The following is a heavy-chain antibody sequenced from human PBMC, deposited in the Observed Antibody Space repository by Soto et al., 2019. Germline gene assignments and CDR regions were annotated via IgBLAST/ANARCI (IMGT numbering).Heavy chain of an antibody. J-gene: IGHJ3*01. CDR2: MYYSGST. CDR3: ARGSLSTVTANAFDV. Sequence: QVQLQESGPGLVKPSETLSLTCTVSGGSISDFYWSWIQQPPGKALEWIGYGYMYYSGSTYYNPSLERRDSISVDPATNQFSLRLSSVTAADTAVYFCARGSLSTVTANAFDVWGPGAPVTVSS. V-gene: IGHV4-59*13. CDR1: GGSISDFY. D-gene: IGHD2-21*02.